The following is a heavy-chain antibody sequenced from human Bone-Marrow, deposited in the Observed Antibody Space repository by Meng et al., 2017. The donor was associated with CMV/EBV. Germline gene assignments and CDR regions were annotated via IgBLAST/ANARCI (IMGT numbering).Heavy chain of an antibody. J-gene: IGHJ4*02. CDR3: ARDGALLKFLGVVIKGANYFDY. CDR1: GFTFSDYY. D-gene: IGHD3-3*01. V-gene: IGHV3-11*04. Sequence: GESLKISCAASGFTFSDYYMTWIRQAPGKGLEWVSYISGSGSDSTIYYADSVKGRFTISRDNAKNSLYLQMNSLRAEDTAVYYCARDGALLKFLGVVIKGANYFDYWGQGTLVTVSS. CDR2: ISGSGSDSTI.